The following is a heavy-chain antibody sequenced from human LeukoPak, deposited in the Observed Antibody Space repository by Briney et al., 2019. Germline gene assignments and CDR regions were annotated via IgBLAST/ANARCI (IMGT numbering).Heavy chain of an antibody. Sequence: SETLSLTCTVSGGSISSYYWSWIRQPAGKGLEWIGRIYTSGSTNYNPSLKSRVTMSVDTSKNQFSLKLSSVTAADTAVYYCARDPGPTYYYYVWGSYRHNWFDPWGQGTLVTVSS. CDR3: ARDPGPTYYYYVWGSYRHNWFDP. CDR2: IYTSGST. D-gene: IGHD3-16*02. CDR1: GGSISSYY. J-gene: IGHJ5*02. V-gene: IGHV4-4*07.